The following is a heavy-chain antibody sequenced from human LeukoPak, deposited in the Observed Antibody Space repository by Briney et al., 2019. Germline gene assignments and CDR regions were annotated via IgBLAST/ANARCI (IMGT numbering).Heavy chain of an antibody. D-gene: IGHD3-10*01. Sequence: GGSLRLSCAASGFTFSDYHMNWVRQAPGKGLEWVSYISGSGNTIYYEDSVRGRFTISRDNAKNSLYLQMNSLRAEDTAVYFCARDPGITMVRGIIPYYYYYMDVWVTGTTVTVSS. CDR1: GFTFSDYH. J-gene: IGHJ6*03. V-gene: IGHV3-11*04. CDR3: ARDPGITMVRGIIPYYYYYMDV. CDR2: ISGSGNTI.